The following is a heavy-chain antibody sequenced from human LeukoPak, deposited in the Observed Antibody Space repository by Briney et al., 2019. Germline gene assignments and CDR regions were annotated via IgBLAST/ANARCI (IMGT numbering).Heavy chain of an antibody. CDR2: INHSGST. CDR1: GGSFSGYY. V-gene: IGHV4-34*01. J-gene: IGHJ4*02. CDR3: ARDRVYDFWSGYYTGIDY. D-gene: IGHD3-3*01. Sequence: SXTLXLTCAVYGGSFSGYYWSWIRQPPGKGLEWIGEINHSGSTNYNPSLKSRVTISVDTSKNQFSLKLSSVTAADTAVYYCARDRVYDFWSGYYTGIDYWGQGTLVTVSS.